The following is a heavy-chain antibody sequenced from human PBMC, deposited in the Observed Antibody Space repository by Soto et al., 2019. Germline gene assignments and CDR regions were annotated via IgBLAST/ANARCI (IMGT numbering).Heavy chain of an antibody. V-gene: IGHV3-9*01. D-gene: IGHD6-19*01. Sequence: GGSLRLSCAASGFTFDDYAMHWVRQAPGKGLEWVSGISWNSGSIGYADSVKGRFTISRDNAKNSLYLQMNSLRAEDTALYYCAKDRSGIAVAGSPFHYWGQGTLVTVSS. CDR2: ISWNSGSI. J-gene: IGHJ4*02. CDR3: AKDRSGIAVAGSPFHY. CDR1: GFTFDDYA.